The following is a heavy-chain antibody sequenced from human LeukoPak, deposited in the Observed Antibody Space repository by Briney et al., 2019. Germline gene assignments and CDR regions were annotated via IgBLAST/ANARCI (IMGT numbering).Heavy chain of an antibody. V-gene: IGHV1-18*01. J-gene: IGHJ6*03. CDR1: GYTFTSYG. CDR2: ISAYNGNT. CDR3: ARGGYVGPSWFETAHYYYYYYMDV. Sequence: GASVKVSCKASGYTFTSYGISWVRQAPGQGLEWMGWISAYNGNTNYAQKLQGRVTMTTDTSTSTAYMELRSLRSADTAVYYCARGGYVGPSWFETAHYYYYYYMDVWGKGTTVTVSS. D-gene: IGHD6-13*01.